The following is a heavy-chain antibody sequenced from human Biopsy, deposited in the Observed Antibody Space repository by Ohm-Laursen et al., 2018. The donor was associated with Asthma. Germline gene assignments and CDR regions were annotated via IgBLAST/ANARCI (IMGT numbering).Heavy chain of an antibody. V-gene: IGHV3-30*03. J-gene: IGHJ4*02. Sequence: SLRLSCAAFGFTFSSYGMHWVRQAPGKGLEWVAVISYDGSNKYYADSVKGRFTISRDNSKNTLYLQMNSLRAGDTAVYYCASQSSGPDFWSGYYYFDYWGQGTLVTVSS. CDR1: GFTFSSYG. CDR3: ASQSSGPDFWSGYYYFDY. CDR2: ISYDGSNK. D-gene: IGHD3-3*01.